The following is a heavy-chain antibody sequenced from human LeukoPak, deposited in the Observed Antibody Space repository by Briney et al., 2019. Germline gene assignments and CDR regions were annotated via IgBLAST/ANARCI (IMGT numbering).Heavy chain of an antibody. CDR1: GGTFSSYA. CDR3: ARESGGESSNFDY. D-gene: IGHD2-21*01. CDR2: IIPIFGTA. Sequence: GASVKASCKASGGTFSSYAINWVRQAPGQGLEWMGGIIPIFGTANYAQKFQGRVTITADESTSTAYMELSSLRSEDTAVYYCARESGGESSNFDYWGQGTLVTVSS. V-gene: IGHV1-69*13. J-gene: IGHJ4*02.